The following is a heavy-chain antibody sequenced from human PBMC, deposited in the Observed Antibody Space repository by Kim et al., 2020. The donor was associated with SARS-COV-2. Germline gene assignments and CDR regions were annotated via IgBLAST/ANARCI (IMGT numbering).Heavy chain of an antibody. Sequence: SETLSLTCAVYGGSFSGYYWSWIRQPPGKGLEWIGEINHSGSTNYNPSLKSRVTISVDTSKNQFSLKLSSVTAADTAVYYCARVVVVAPYYYYGMDVWGQGTTVTVSS. D-gene: IGHD2-15*01. J-gene: IGHJ6*02. CDR2: INHSGST. V-gene: IGHV4-34*01. CDR3: ARVVVVAPYYYYGMDV. CDR1: GGSFSGYY.